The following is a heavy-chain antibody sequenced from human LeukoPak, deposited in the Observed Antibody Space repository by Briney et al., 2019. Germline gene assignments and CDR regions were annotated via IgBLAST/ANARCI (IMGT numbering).Heavy chain of an antibody. Sequence: SVKVSCKASGGTFSSYAISWVRQAPGQGLEWMGGIIPIFGTANYAQKFQGRVTITTDESTSTAYMELSSLRSEDTAVYYCATDRYCTNGVCYATAPRDAFDIWGQGTMVTVSS. D-gene: IGHD2-8*01. CDR1: GGTFSSYA. V-gene: IGHV1-69*05. CDR3: ATDRYCTNGVCYATAPRDAFDI. CDR2: IIPIFGTA. J-gene: IGHJ3*02.